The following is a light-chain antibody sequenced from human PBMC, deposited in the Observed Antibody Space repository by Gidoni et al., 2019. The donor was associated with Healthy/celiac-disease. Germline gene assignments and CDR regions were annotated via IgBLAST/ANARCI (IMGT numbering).Light chain of an antibody. CDR2: AAS. CDR1: QGISSY. V-gene: IGKV1-39*01. Sequence: EIQMTQSPSPLSASVGDRVTITCRASQGISSYLNWYQQKPGKAPKLLIYAASSLQSGVPSRFSGSGSGTDFTLTISSLQPEDFATYYCQQSYSTPYTFGQGTKLEIK. CDR3: QQSYSTPYT. J-gene: IGKJ2*01.